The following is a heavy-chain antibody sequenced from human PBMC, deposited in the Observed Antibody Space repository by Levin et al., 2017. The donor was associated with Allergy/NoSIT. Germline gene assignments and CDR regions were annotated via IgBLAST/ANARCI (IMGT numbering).Heavy chain of an antibody. Sequence: SGGSLRLSCAVSGFTFSDHYMSWIRQAPGKGLEWVSYMSTSGSTIYYAEFVKGRFTISRDNAKSSLYLQMNSLRAEDTAVYFCATGVRQAYAGQAYWGQGTLVTVSS. CDR2: MSTSGSTI. CDR1: GFTFSDHY. V-gene: IGHV3-11*01. CDR3: ATGVRQAYAGQAY. D-gene: IGHD2-8*01. J-gene: IGHJ4*02.